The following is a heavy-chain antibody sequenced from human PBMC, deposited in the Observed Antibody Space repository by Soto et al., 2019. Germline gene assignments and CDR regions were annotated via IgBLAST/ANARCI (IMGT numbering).Heavy chain of an antibody. CDR3: ARQRIAAADRSFDY. Sequence: QVQLQESGPGLVKPSENLSITCTVSGGSISSYYWSWIRQPPGKGLELIGYIYDSGSTNYNPSLKSRVTISVDTSKNQFSLKLSSVTAADTAVYYCARQRIAAADRSFDYWGQGTLVTVS. CDR1: GGSISSYY. V-gene: IGHV4-59*01. CDR2: IYDSGST. D-gene: IGHD6-13*01. J-gene: IGHJ4*02.